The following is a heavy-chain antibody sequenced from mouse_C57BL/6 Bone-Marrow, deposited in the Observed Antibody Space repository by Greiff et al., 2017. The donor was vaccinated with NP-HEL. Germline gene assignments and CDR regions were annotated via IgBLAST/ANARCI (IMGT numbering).Heavy chain of an antibody. V-gene: IGHV2-6*01. CDR1: GFSLTSYG. CDR2: IWGVGST. D-gene: IGHD2-3*01. CDR3: AGSSIYDGYYRFAY. Sequence: VQLQESGPGLVAPSQSLSITCTVSGFSLTSYGVDWVRQSPGKGLEWLGVIWGVGSTNYNSALKSRLSISKDNSKSQVFLKMNSLQTDDTAMYYCAGSSIYDGYYRFAYWGQGTLVTVSA. J-gene: IGHJ3*01.